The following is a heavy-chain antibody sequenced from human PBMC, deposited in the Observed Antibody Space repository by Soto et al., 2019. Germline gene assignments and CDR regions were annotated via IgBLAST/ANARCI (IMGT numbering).Heavy chain of an antibody. CDR1: GFTFSSYA. J-gene: IGHJ6*02. V-gene: IGHV3-23*01. Sequence: EVQLLESGGGLVQPGGSLRLSCAASGFTFSSYAMSWVRQAPGKGLEWVSAISGSGGSTYYADSVKGRFTISRDNSKNTLYLQMNSLRAEDTAVYYCAKNTNSAGDLYYYYGMDVWGQGTTVTVSS. CDR2: ISGSGGST. CDR3: AKNTNSAGDLYYYYGMDV. D-gene: IGHD2-8*01.